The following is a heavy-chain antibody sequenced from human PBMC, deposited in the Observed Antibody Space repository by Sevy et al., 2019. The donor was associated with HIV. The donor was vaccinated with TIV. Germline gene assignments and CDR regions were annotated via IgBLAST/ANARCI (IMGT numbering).Heavy chain of an antibody. J-gene: IGHJ6*02. CDR2: IKQDGSEK. D-gene: IGHD3-10*01. CDR3: AHLTGSGSYSSYYYGMDV. Sequence: GGSLRLSCAASGFTFSSYWMSWVRQAPGKGLEWVANIKQDGSEKYYVDSVKGRFTISRDNAKNSLYLQMNSLRAEDTAVYYCAHLTGSGSYSSYYYGMDVWGQGTTVTVSS. V-gene: IGHV3-7*01. CDR1: GFTFSSYW.